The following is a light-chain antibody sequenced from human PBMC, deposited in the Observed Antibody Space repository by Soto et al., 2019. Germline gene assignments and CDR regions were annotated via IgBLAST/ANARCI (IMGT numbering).Light chain of an antibody. CDR3: SSYTSSRSYV. CDR2: DVS. Sequence: QSALTQPASVSGYPGQSITISCTGTSSDIGGYNYVSWYQQHPGKAPKLMIYDVSNRPSGVSNRFSGSKSGNTASLTISGLQAEDEADYYCSSYTSSRSYVFGTGTKLTVL. V-gene: IGLV2-14*01. J-gene: IGLJ1*01. CDR1: SSDIGGYNY.